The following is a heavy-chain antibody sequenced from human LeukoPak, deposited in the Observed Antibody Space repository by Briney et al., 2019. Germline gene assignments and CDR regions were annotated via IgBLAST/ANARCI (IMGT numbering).Heavy chain of an antibody. CDR3: AKDFRGSYYEDAFDI. J-gene: IGHJ3*02. V-gene: IGHV3-23*01. D-gene: IGHD1-26*01. CDR1: GFTFSNYA. CDR2: ISGSGGST. Sequence: PGGSLRLSCAASGFTFSNYAMSWVRQAPGKGLEWVSAISGSGGSTYYADSVKGRFAISRDNSKNTLYLQMNSLRAEDTAVYYCAKDFRGSYYEDAFDIWGQGTMVTVSS.